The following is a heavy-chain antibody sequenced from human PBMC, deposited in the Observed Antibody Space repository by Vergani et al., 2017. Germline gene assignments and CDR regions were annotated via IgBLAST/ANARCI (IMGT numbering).Heavy chain of an antibody. CDR3: ARDQIGDGYNQGRILVDP. D-gene: IGHD5-24*01. J-gene: IGHJ5*02. V-gene: IGHV4-39*07. CDR2: IDHSGST. CDR1: GGSISSSSYY. Sequence: QLQLQESGPGLVKPSETLSLTCTVSGGSISSSSYYWGWIRQPPGKGLEWIGSIDHSGSTYYNPSLKSRGTISVDTSKNQFSLKRSSVTAADTAVYYCARDQIGDGYNQGRILVDPWGQGTLVTVSS.